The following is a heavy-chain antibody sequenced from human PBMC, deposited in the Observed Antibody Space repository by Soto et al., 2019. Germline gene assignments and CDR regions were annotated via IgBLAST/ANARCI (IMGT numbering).Heavy chain of an antibody. CDR1: GFTFDDYA. CDR3: AKNRRDIPASYYGMDV. CDR2: ISWDGGST. D-gene: IGHD5-12*01. J-gene: IGHJ6*02. V-gene: IGHV3-43D*04. Sequence: EVQLVESGGVVVQPGGSLRLSCAASGFTFDDYAMHWVRQAPGKGLEWVSLISWDGGSTYYADSVKGRFTISRDNSKNSLYLQMNSRIAEDTALYYCAKNRRDIPASYYGMDVWGQGTTVTVSS.